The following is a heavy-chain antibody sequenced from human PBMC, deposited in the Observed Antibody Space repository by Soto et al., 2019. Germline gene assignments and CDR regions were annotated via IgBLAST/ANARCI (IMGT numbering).Heavy chain of an antibody. D-gene: IGHD2-2*01. J-gene: IGHJ5*02. CDR1: GYTFTSYG. CDR3: ARDHERDAIVVVPAAIWFDP. Sequence: ASVKVSCKASGYTFTSYGISWVRQAPGQGLEWMGWISAYNGNTNYAQKLQGRVTMTTDTSTSTAYMELRSLRSDDTAVYYCARDHERDAIVVVPAAIWFDPWGQGTLVTVSS. CDR2: ISAYNGNT. V-gene: IGHV1-18*01.